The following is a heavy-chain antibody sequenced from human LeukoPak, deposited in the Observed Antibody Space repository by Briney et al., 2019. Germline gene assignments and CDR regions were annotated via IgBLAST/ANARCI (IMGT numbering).Heavy chain of an antibody. CDR3: AKSQYSSSSFLVGFDP. Sequence: PGGSPRLSCAASGFTFDDYAMHWVRQAPGKGLEWVSGISWNSGSIGYADSVKGRFTISRDNAENSLYLQMNSLRAEDTALYYCAKSQYSSSSFLVGFDPWGQGTLVTVSS. D-gene: IGHD6-6*01. CDR1: GFTFDDYA. V-gene: IGHV3-9*01. J-gene: IGHJ5*02. CDR2: ISWNSGSI.